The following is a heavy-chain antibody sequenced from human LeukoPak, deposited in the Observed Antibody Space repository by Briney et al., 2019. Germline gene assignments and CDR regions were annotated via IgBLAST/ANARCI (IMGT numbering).Heavy chain of an antibody. CDR2: ISSSSSYI. J-gene: IGHJ3*02. Sequence: GGSLRLSCAASGFTFSSYSMNWVRQAPGKGREWVSSISSSSSYIYYADSVKGRFTISRDNAKNSLYLQMNSLRAEDTAVYYCARDQGLGRAFDIWGQGTMVTVSS. CDR3: ARDQGLGRAFDI. CDR1: GFTFSSYS. V-gene: IGHV3-21*01.